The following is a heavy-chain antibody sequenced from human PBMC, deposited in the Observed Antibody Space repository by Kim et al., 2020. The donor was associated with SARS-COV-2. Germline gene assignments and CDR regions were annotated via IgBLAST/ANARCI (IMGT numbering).Heavy chain of an antibody. D-gene: IGHD3-16*01. CDR3: ARGGYDYVWGSHDY. V-gene: IGHV4-59*09. J-gene: IGHJ4*02. Sequence: TPSRKSRITSTVDTSKNQFSLKLSSVTAADTAVYYCARGGYDYVWGSHDYWGQGTLVTVSS.